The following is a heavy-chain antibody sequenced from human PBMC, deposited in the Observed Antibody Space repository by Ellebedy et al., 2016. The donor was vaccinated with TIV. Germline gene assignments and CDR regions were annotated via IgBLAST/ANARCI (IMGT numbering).Heavy chain of an antibody. Sequence: PGGSLRLSCAASGFTFSSYGMHWVRQAPGKGLEWVAVIWYDGSNKYYADSVKGRFTISRDNSKNTLYLQMNSLRAEDTAVYYCARTGAVAGPEPFDYWGQGTLVTVSS. V-gene: IGHV3-33*01. CDR1: GFTFSSYG. D-gene: IGHD6-19*01. CDR3: ARTGAVAGPEPFDY. J-gene: IGHJ4*02. CDR2: IWYDGSNK.